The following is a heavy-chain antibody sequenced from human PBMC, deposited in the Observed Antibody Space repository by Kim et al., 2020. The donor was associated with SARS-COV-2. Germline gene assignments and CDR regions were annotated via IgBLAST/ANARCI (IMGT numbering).Heavy chain of an antibody. CDR1: GFTFSDYH. CDR2: ISNSSYYT. V-gene: IGHV3-11*06. J-gene: IGHJ4*02. Sequence: GGSLRLSCAASGFTFSDYHMNWIRQAPGKGLEWVSYISNSSYYTNYADSVKGRFTISRDNAKNSLFLQMNSLRAEDTAVYYCAREASGSFSASQFDYWGQGTLVTVSS. CDR3: AREASGSFSASQFDY. D-gene: IGHD2-15*01.